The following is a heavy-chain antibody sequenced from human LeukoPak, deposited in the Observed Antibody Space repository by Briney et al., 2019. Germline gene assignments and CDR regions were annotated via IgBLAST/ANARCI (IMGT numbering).Heavy chain of an antibody. Sequence: PGGSLRLSCAASGFTFSSFPMSWVRQAPVKGLEWVSSISRSGDSSYYADSVKGRFTISRDNSKNTLYQQMNNLRADDMAVYFCAKSARITIFGMIRDWGQGTLVTVSS. V-gene: IGHV3-23*01. CDR3: AKSARITIFGMIRD. CDR2: ISRSGDSS. J-gene: IGHJ4*02. D-gene: IGHD3-3*01. CDR1: GFTFSSFP.